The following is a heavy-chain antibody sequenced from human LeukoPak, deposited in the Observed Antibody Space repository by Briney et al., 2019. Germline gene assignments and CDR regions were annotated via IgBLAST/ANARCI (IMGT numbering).Heavy chain of an antibody. D-gene: IGHD3-10*01. J-gene: IGHJ5*02. Sequence: GASVKVSCKASGYTFTGYYMHWVRQAPGQGLEWMGWINPNSGGTNYAQKFQGRVTMTRDTSITTAYLELSSLRSDDTAVYYCARGDYYGSGKIVAAWGQGTLVTIAS. CDR3: ARGDYYGSGKIVAA. CDR1: GYTFTGYY. V-gene: IGHV1-2*02. CDR2: INPNSGGT.